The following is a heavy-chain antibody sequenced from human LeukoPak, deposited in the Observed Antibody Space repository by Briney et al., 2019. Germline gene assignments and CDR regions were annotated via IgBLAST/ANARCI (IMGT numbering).Heavy chain of an antibody. CDR3: ASLRDGYNYEFDY. Sequence: PSETLSLTCTVSGGSISSSSYYWGWIRQPPGKGLEWIGSIYYSGSTYYNPSLKSRVTISVDTSKNQFSLKLSSVTAADTAVYYCASLRDGYNYEFDYWGQGTLVTVSS. V-gene: IGHV4-39*07. D-gene: IGHD5-24*01. CDR1: GGSISSSSYY. J-gene: IGHJ4*02. CDR2: IYYSGST.